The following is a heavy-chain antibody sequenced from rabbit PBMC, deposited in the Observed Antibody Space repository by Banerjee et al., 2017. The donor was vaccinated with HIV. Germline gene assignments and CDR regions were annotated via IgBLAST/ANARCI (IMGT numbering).Heavy chain of an antibody. D-gene: IGHD8-1*01. Sequence: QQLVESGGGLVKPGASLTLTCTASGFSFSSGYDMCWVRQAPGKGLEWIACTYAGSSGSTYYASWAKGRFTISKTSSTTVTLQMTSLTAADTATYFCARERALYSYYPNLWGQGT. CDR1: GFSFSSGYD. CDR3: ARERALYSYYPNL. V-gene: IGHV1S40*01. J-gene: IGHJ4*01. CDR2: TYAGSSGST.